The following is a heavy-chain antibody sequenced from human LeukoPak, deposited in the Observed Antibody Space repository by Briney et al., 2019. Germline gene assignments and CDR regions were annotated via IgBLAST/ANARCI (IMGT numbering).Heavy chain of an antibody. CDR1: GFIFSSYA. D-gene: IGHD6-13*01. V-gene: IGHV3-23*01. Sequence: PGGSLRLSCAASGFIFSSYAMNWVRQAPGKGLEWVSAISGSGGNTYYADSVKGRFTISRDNSKNTLYLQMNSLRAEDTAVYYCAKDCGQQLVRYYFDYWGQGTLVTVSS. CDR2: ISGSGGNT. CDR3: AKDCGQQLVRYYFDY. J-gene: IGHJ4*02.